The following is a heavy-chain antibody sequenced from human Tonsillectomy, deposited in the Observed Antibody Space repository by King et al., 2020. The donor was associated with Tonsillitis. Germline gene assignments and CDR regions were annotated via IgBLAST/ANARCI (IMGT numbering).Heavy chain of an antibody. Sequence: VQLVESGGGLVKPGGSLRLSCAASGFTFSNARMSWVRQAPGEGLEWVGRIESKNDGGTTDYAAPVKGRFTISRDDLKNTLYLQMKSLKTEDTAVYYCTTGHEAYYDFWSGYYKKGDYWGQGTLVTVSS. D-gene: IGHD3-3*01. CDR2: IESKNDGGTT. V-gene: IGHV3-15*04. J-gene: IGHJ4*02. CDR3: TTGHEAYYDFWSGYYKKGDY. CDR1: GFTFSNAR.